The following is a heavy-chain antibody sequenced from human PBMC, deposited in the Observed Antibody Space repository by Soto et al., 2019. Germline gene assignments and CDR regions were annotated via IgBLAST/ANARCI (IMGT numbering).Heavy chain of an antibody. D-gene: IGHD4-17*01. CDR1: GGSISSYY. CDR2: IYNSGST. CDR3: AYGDSRRPFDS. Sequence: ASETLSVTCTVSGGSISSYYWSWIRQPPGKGLEWIGYIYNSGSTNYNPSLKSRVTISVDTSKNQFSLKLSSVTAADTAVYYCAYGDSRRPFDSWGLGTLVTVS. V-gene: IGHV4-59*01. J-gene: IGHJ4*01.